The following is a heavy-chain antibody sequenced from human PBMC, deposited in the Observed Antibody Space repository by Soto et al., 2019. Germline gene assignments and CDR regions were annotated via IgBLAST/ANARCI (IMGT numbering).Heavy chain of an antibody. J-gene: IGHJ3*02. D-gene: IGHD3-3*01. CDR1: GGSISSYY. CDR3: ERERRSITIFGLVKEDACDI. Sequence: PSETLSLTCTVSGGSISSYYWSWIRQPPGKGLEWIGYIYYSGSTNYNPSLKSRVTISVDTSKNQFSLKLSSVTAADTAVYYCERERRSITIFGLVKEDACDIWGLGTMVTVSS. V-gene: IGHV4-59*01. CDR2: IYYSGST.